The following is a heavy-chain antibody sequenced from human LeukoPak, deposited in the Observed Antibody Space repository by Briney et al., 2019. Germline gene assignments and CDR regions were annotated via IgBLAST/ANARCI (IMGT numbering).Heavy chain of an antibody. J-gene: IGHJ1*01. V-gene: IGHV4-61*02. CDR2: IYTSEST. D-gene: IGHD3-22*01. CDR3: ARMGYYYDSSGYWEYFQH. CDR1: GGPISSGSYY. Sequence: PSETLSLTCTVSGGPISSGSYYWSWIRQPAGKGLEWIGRIYTSESTNYNPSLKSRVTMSVDTSKNQFSLKLSSVTAADTAVYYCARMGYYYDSSGYWEYFQHWGQGTLVTVSS.